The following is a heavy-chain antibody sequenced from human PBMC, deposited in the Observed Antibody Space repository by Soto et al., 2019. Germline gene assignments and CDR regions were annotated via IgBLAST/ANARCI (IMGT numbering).Heavy chain of an antibody. CDR1: GGTFSSYA. J-gene: IGHJ6*02. D-gene: IGHD2-8*02. CDR2: IIPIFGTA. CDR3: ARGGVQAGYYGMDV. V-gene: IGHV1-69*13. Sequence: SVTVSCKASGGTFSSYAISWVRQAPGQGLEWMGGIIPIFGTANYAQKFQGRVTITADESTSTAYMELSSLRSEDTAVYYCARGGVQAGYYGMDVWGQGTTVTVSS.